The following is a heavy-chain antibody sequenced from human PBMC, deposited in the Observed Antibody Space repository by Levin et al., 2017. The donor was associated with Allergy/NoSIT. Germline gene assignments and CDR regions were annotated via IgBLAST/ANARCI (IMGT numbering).Heavy chain of an antibody. CDR1: GFTFSSYG. J-gene: IGHJ4*02. V-gene: IGHV3-30*18. D-gene: IGHD6-13*01. Sequence: GESLKISCAASGFTFSSYGMHWVRQAPGKGLEWVAVISYDGSNKYYADSVKGRFTISRDNSKNTLYLQMNSLRAEDTAVYYCAKLMYSRDLLEFDYWGQGTLVTVSS. CDR3: AKLMYSRDLLEFDY. CDR2: ISYDGSNK.